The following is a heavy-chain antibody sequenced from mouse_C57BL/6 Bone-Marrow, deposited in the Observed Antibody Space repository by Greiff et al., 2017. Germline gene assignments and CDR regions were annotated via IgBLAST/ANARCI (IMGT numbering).Heavy chain of an antibody. CDR2: INPYNGGT. D-gene: IGHD2-4*01. V-gene: IGHV1-19*01. CDR1: GYTFTDYY. J-gene: IGHJ4*01. CDR3: AREGGAYDYDGAMDY. Sequence: VQLKESGPVLVKPGASVKMSCKASGYTFTDYYMNWVKQSHGKSLEWIGVINPYNGGTSYNQKFKGKATLTVDKSSSTAYMELNSLTSEDSAVYYCAREGGAYDYDGAMDYWGQGTSVTVSS.